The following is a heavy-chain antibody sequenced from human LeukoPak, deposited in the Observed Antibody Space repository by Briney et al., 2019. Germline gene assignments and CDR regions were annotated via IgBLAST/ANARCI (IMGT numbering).Heavy chain of an antibody. D-gene: IGHD1-14*01. V-gene: IGHV3-11*06. Sequence: GGSLRLSCAASGFPFSDYYMNWIRQAPGKGLEWFSYTDRTGTYTNYADSVKGRFTISRDNAKNSLYLQMNSLRAEDTAVYYCARYNDISWGQGTLVTVSS. CDR3: ARYNDIS. CDR1: GFPFSDYY. CDR2: TDRTGTYT. J-gene: IGHJ5*02.